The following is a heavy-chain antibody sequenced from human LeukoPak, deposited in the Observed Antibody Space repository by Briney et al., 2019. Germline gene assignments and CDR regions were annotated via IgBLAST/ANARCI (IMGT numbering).Heavy chain of an antibody. V-gene: IGHV4-4*07. CDR3: ARDSSGWLWTRLKKRFDY. CDR2: IYTSGST. D-gene: IGHD6-19*01. Sequence: SETLSLTCTVSGGSISSYYWSWIRQPAGKGLEWIGRIYTSGSTNYNPSPKSRVTMSVDTSKNQFSLKLSSVTAADTAVYYCARDSSGWLWTRLKKRFDYWGQGTLVTVSS. CDR1: GGSISSYY. J-gene: IGHJ4*02.